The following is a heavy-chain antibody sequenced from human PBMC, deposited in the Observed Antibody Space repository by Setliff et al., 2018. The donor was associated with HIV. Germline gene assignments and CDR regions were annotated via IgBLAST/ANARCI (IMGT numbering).Heavy chain of an antibody. D-gene: IGHD2-2*01. CDR2: ISFSGT. J-gene: IGHJ4*02. CDR3: ARLMPNWDYFDY. CDR1: GGSVMSSVYY. V-gene: IGHV4-39*07. Sequence: SETLSLTCSVSGGSVMSSVYYWAWIRQPPGKGLEWIGSISFSGTYLNPSLKSRVTISVDRSKDQFSLKMTSVTAADTALYFCARLMPNWDYFDYWGQGTQVTVSS.